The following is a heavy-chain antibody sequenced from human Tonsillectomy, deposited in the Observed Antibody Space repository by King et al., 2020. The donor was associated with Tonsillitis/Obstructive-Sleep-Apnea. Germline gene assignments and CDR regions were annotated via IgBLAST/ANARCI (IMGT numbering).Heavy chain of an antibody. V-gene: IGHV3-15*01. CDR2: IKSKTDGGTT. D-gene: IGHD6-6*01. Sequence: QLVQSGGGLVKPGGSLRLSCAASGFTFSNAWMSWVRQAPGKGLEWVVRIKSKTDGGTTDYAAPVKGRFTISRDDSKNTLYLQMKSLKTEDTAVYYCTTVGIAARGFDYWGQGTLVTVSS. CDR1: GFTFSNAW. CDR3: TTVGIAARGFDY. J-gene: IGHJ4*02.